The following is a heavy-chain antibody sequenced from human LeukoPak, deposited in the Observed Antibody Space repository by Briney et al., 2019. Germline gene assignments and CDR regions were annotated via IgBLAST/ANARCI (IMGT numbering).Heavy chain of an antibody. CDR1: GGSISSYY. V-gene: IGHV4-59*01. D-gene: IGHD1-14*01. CDR3: AREGGTGAFDI. Sequence: ASETLSLTCTVSGGSISSYYWSWIRQPPGEGLEWIGYIYYSGSTNYNPSLKSRVTISIDTSKNQFSLKLSSVTAADTAVYYCAREGGTGAFDIWGQGTMVTVSP. CDR2: IYYSGST. J-gene: IGHJ3*02.